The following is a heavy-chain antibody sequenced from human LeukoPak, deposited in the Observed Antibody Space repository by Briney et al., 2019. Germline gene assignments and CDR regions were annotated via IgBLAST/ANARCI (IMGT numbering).Heavy chain of an antibody. Sequence: SETLSLTCGVSGGPFTDYYWTWIRQPPGKGLEWIGDVDHSGSTHYNPSLRGRVTVSIDTSKNQFSLKLTSVTAADTAIYYCARPRGNRWPFDYWGQGILVAVSS. CDR3: ARPRGNRWPFDY. D-gene: IGHD2-15*01. J-gene: IGHJ4*02. CDR1: GGPFTDYY. V-gene: IGHV4-34*01. CDR2: VDHSGST.